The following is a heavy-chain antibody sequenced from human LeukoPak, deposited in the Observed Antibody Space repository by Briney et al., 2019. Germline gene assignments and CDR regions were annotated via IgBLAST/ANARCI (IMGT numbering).Heavy chain of an antibody. Sequence: GGSLRLSCVASGFTFSSYAMNWVRQAPGKGLEWVSSISSSSSYIYYADSVKGRFTISRDNAKNSLYLQMNSLRAEDTAVYYCARDRAPYGMDVWGQGTTVTVSS. CDR2: ISSSSSYI. CDR1: GFTFSSYA. D-gene: IGHD3-10*01. V-gene: IGHV3-21*01. CDR3: ARDRAPYGMDV. J-gene: IGHJ6*02.